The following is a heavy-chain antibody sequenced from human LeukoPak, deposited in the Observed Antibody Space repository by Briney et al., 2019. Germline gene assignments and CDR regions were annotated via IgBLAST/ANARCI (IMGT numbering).Heavy chain of an antibody. V-gene: IGHV3-66*01. D-gene: IGHD4-17*01. J-gene: IGHJ4*02. CDR3: ARESDYGDYPY. CDR2: IYSGGST. CDR1: GFTVSSNY. Sequence: GGSLRLSCAASGFTVSSNYMSWVRQAPGKGLEWVSVIYSGGSTYYADSVKGRFTISRDNSKNTLYLQMNSLRAEDTAVYYCARESDYGDYPYWGQGTLVTVSS.